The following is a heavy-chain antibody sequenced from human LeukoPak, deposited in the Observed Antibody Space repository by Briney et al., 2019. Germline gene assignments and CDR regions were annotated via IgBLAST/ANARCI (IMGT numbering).Heavy chain of an antibody. J-gene: IGHJ4*02. CDR3: LRDYLGI. CDR2: VYSSGST. V-gene: IGHV4-4*07. CDR1: GGSITNYY. Sequence: SETLSLTCTVSGGSITNYYWSWIRQPAGKGLEWIGRVYSSGSTNYNPSLESRVTMSVDTSKNQFSLKLKSVTVADTAVYYCLRDYLGIWGQGTLVTVSS. D-gene: IGHD6-13*01.